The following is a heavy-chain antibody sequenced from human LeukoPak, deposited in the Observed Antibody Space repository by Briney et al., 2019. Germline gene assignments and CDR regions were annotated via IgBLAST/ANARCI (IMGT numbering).Heavy chain of an antibody. J-gene: IGHJ5*02. CDR1: GGSFSGYY. D-gene: IGHD3-10*01. Sequence: SETLSLTCAVYGGSFSGYYWSWIRQPPGKGLEWIGEINHSGSTNYNPSLKSRVTISVDTSKNQFSLKLSSVTAADTAVYYCARDGNYCGSGSYGCFDPWGQGTPVTVSS. CDR2: INHSGST. CDR3: ARDGNYCGSGSYGCFDP. V-gene: IGHV4-34*01.